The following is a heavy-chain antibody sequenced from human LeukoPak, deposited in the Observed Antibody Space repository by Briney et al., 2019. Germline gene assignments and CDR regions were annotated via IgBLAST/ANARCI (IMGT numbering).Heavy chain of an antibody. J-gene: IGHJ4*02. CDR1: RFTFSTYA. CDR3: TRGPGYHDSSYLDY. D-gene: IGHD3-22*01. V-gene: IGHV3-30*04. CDR2: ISYDGTNK. Sequence: GGSLRLSCAASRFTFSTYAMHWVRQAPGKGLEWVAVISYDGTNKNHADSVKGRFTISRDNSKNTLCLQMNSLRAEDTAVYYCTRGPGYHDSSYLDYWGQGTLVTVSS.